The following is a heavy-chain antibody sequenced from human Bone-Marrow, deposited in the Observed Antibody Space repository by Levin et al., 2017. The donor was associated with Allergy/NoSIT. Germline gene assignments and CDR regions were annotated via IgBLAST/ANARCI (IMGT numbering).Heavy chain of an antibody. V-gene: IGHV3-33*01. J-gene: IGHJ4*02. CDR3: ARGSDYGSGSYRRVDYFDY. CDR2: IWYDGSNK. Sequence: GESLKISCAASGFTFSSYGMHWVRQAPGKGLEWVAVIWYDGSNKYYADSVKGRFTISRDNSKNTLYLQMNSLRAEDTAVYYCARGSDYGSGSYRRVDYFDYWGQGTLVTVSS. D-gene: IGHD3-10*01. CDR1: GFTFSSYG.